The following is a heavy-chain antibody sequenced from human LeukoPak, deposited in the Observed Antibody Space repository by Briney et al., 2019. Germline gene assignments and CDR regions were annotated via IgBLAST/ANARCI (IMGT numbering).Heavy chain of an antibody. CDR2: IRSSSSYI. Sequence: MSGGSLRLSCAASGFIFSNYSMNWVRQAPGKGLEWVSSIRSSSSYIYYADSVMGRFTISRDNAKNSLSLQMNSLRAEDTAVYYCARGSYTDYRGQGTLVTVSS. CDR1: GFIFSNYS. D-gene: IGHD3-10*01. V-gene: IGHV3-21*01. CDR3: ARGSYTDY. J-gene: IGHJ4*02.